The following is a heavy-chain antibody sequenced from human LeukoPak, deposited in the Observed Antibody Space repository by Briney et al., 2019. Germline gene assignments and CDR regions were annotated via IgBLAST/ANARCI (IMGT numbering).Heavy chain of an antibody. Sequence: GEPLKISCTASGYSVSKYWIGWVRPAPGKGLEWMGFIYSDEPLITYSPSFEGQVTISADNSINTASLQWSSLKASDTAMYYCARPDSSGWLFWGQGTLVTVSS. CDR1: GYSVSKYW. D-gene: IGHD6-19*01. J-gene: IGHJ4*02. CDR2: IYSDEPLI. CDR3: ARPDSSGWLF. V-gene: IGHV5-51*01.